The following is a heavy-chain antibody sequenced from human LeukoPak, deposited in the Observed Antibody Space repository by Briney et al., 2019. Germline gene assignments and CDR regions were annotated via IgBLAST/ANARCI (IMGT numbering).Heavy chain of an antibody. CDR2: INPDSGGT. D-gene: IGHD2-8*01. V-gene: IGHV1-2*02. CDR1: GYTFTGYY. CDR3: ARGRRRQLIMVAFDI. J-gene: IGHJ3*02. Sequence: VSVKVSCKASGYTFTGYYIHWVRQAPGQGLEWMGWINPDSGGTNCAQKFQDRVTMTRDTSISTVYMELNRLRSDDTAVYYCARGRRRQLIMVAFDIWGQGTMVTVSS.